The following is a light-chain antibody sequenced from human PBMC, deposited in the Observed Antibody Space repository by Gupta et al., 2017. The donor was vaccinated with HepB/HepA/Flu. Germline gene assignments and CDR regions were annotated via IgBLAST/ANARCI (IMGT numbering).Light chain of an antibody. Sequence: EIVMTQSPASLSVSPGERATLSCRASQSVDSNLAWYQHKPGQAPRLLIYGASTRATDIPARFSGSGSGTEFTLTISSLQSEDFAVYFCQHDNSWPSFGQGTRLEIK. J-gene: IGKJ2*03. CDR2: GAS. CDR3: QHDNSWPS. V-gene: IGKV3-15*01. CDR1: QSVDSN.